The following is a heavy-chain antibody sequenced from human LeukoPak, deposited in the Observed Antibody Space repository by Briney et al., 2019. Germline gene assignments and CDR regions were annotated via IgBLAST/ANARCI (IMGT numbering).Heavy chain of an antibody. D-gene: IGHD2-15*01. CDR3: ARSSGGSCCAFDI. V-gene: IGHV5-51*01. CDR2: IYPGDYDT. J-gene: IGHJ3*02. CDR1: GYSFTSYW. Sequence: GESLKISCKGSGYSFTSYWIGWVRQIPGKGLEWMGIIYPGDYDTRYSPSFQGQVTISADKSISTAYLQWSSLKASDTAMYYCARSSGGSCCAFDIWGQGTMVTVSS.